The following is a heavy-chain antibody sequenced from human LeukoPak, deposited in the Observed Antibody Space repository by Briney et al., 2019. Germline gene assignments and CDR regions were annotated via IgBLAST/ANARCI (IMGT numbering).Heavy chain of an antibody. CDR1: GFTFSDYY. Sequence: GGSLRLSCAASGFTFSDYYMSWIRQAPGKGLEWVSVIYSGGSTYYADSVKGRFTISRDNSKNTLYLQMNSLRAEDTAVYYCARDLDSGYGYWGQGTLVTVSS. J-gene: IGHJ4*02. CDR2: IYSGGST. V-gene: IGHV3-66*02. D-gene: IGHD5-12*01. CDR3: ARDLDSGYGY.